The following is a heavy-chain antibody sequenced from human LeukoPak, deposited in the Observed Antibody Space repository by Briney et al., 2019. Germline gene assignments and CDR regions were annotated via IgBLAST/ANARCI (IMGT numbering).Heavy chain of an antibody. J-gene: IGHJ4*02. CDR3: AREEGSGCYDS. D-gene: IGHD6-19*01. V-gene: IGHV1-2*02. CDR1: GYTFTGYY. CDR2: INPNSGGT. Sequence: ASVKVSCKASGYTFTGYYMHWVRQAPGQGLEWMGWINPNSGGTNYAQKFQGRVTMTRDTSNTTAYMELSRLRSDDTAVYYCAREEGSGCYDSWGQGTRLTVSS.